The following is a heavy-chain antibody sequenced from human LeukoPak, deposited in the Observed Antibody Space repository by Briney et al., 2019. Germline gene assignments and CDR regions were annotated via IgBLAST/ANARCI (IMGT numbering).Heavy chain of an antibody. CDR3: ARGGSESFGGNLFDY. Sequence: SVKVSCKASGGTFSSYAISWVRQAPGQGLEWMGRIIPILGIANYAQKFQGRVTITADKSTSTAYMGLSSLRSEDTAVYYCARGGSESFGGNLFDYWGQGTLVTVSS. V-gene: IGHV1-69*04. J-gene: IGHJ4*02. D-gene: IGHD3-16*01. CDR2: IIPILGIA. CDR1: GGTFSSYA.